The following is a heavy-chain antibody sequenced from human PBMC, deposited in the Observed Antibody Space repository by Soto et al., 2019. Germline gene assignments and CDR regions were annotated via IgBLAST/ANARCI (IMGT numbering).Heavy chain of an antibody. J-gene: IGHJ4*02. CDR3: AKRPWIQLWLYYFDY. V-gene: IGHV3-23*01. Sequence: GGSLRLSCVASGFTFSSSTMSWVRQAPGKGLEWVSAISSSGGSTYYADSVKGRFTISRDNSKNTLCLQMNSLRAEDTAVYYSAKRPWIQLWLYYFDYWGQGTLVTVS. CDR1: GFTFSSST. D-gene: IGHD5-18*01. CDR2: ISSSGGST.